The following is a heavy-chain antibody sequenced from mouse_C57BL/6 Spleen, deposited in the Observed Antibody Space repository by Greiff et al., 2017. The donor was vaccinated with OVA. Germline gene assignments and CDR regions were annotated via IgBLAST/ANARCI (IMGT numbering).Heavy chain of an antibody. CDR1: GFTFSSYA. J-gene: IGHJ3*01. CDR3: AREGYSNPFAY. D-gene: IGHD2-5*01. V-gene: IGHV5-4*01. CDR2: LSDGGSYT. Sequence: EVKLQESGGGLVKPGGSLKLSCAASGFTFSSYAMSWVRQTPEKRLEWVATLSDGGSYTYYPDNVKGRFTISRDNAKNNLYLQMSHLKSEDTAMYYCAREGYSNPFAYWGQGTLVTVSA.